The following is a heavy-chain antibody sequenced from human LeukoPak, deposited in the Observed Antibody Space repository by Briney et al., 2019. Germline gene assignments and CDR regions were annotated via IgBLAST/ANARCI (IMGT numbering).Heavy chain of an antibody. V-gene: IGHV3-64*04. CDR1: GFIFSSYA. Sequence: GGSLRLSCSTSGFIFSSYAMHWVRQAPGKRLEYVSAISSSGGSTYYADSVKGRFTISRDNSKNTLYLEMNSLRAEDTAVYYCAKHGENYYGSGSYAYWGQGTLVTVSS. J-gene: IGHJ4*02. CDR2: ISSSGGST. CDR3: AKHGENYYGSGSYAY. D-gene: IGHD3-10*01.